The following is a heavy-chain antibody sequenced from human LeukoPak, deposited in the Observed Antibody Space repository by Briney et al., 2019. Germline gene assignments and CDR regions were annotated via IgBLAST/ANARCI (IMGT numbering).Heavy chain of an antibody. CDR1: GFTFSTYA. Sequence: PGGSLRLSCAASGFTFSTYAMTWVRQAPGKGLEWVSLISGTGGSTYCADSVKGRFTISRDNSKNTLYLQMNSLRAEDTAVYYCAKLGSGDSSSLDYWGQGTLVTVSS. CDR3: AKLGSGDSSSLDY. CDR2: ISGTGGST. V-gene: IGHV3-23*01. D-gene: IGHD6-13*01. J-gene: IGHJ4*02.